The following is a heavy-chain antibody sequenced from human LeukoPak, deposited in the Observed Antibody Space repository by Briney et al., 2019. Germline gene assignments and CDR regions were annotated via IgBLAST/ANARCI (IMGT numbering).Heavy chain of an antibody. CDR1: GGSISSSSYY. Sequence: SETLSLTCTVSGGSISSSSYYWGWIRQPPGKGLEWIGSIYYSGSTYYNPSLKSRVTISVDTSKNQFSLKLSSVTAADTAVYYCARLALRVVPAATENWFDPWGQGTLVTVSS. D-gene: IGHD2-2*01. CDR3: ARLALRVVPAATENWFDP. J-gene: IGHJ5*02. CDR2: IYYSGST. V-gene: IGHV4-39*01.